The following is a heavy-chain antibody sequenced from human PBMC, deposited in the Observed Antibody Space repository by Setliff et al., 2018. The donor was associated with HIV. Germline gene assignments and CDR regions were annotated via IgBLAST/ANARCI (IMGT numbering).Heavy chain of an antibody. D-gene: IGHD2-2*01. CDR3: ARHRDPPGTSWIFYYYYMDL. Sequence: SETLSLTCAVSGYSISSGYYWGWIRQPPGKRLEWLGSVYQSGSTSYNPSLSSRLTISVDTSKNQVSLRLSSVTAADTGVYYCARHRDPPGTSWIFYYYYMDLWGGGTTVTVSS. CDR1: GYSISSGYY. J-gene: IGHJ6*03. CDR2: VYQSGST. V-gene: IGHV4-38-2*01.